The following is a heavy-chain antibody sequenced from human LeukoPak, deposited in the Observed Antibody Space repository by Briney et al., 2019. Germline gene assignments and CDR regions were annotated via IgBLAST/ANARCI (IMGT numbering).Heavy chain of an antibody. V-gene: IGHV4-39*07. Sequence: PSETLSLTCTVSGDSNYNSIYSWAWIRQPPGKGLEWIGEINRSGSTNYNPSLMSRVTISVDTSESQFSLKLSSVTAADTAVYYCARARSGSQRWFDPWGQGTLVTVSS. CDR3: ARARSGSQRWFDP. J-gene: IGHJ5*02. CDR1: GDSNYNSIYS. D-gene: IGHD3-3*01. CDR2: INRSGST.